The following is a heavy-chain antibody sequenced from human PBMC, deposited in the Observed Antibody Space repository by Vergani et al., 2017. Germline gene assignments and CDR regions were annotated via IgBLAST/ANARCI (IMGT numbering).Heavy chain of an antibody. CDR1: GFNFPSFT. J-gene: IGHJ5*02. Sequence: EAYLVQSGGCLVTPGGSLRLSCAASGFNFPSFTMNWVRQAPGRGLEWISSIKFPPGEIFYADSVKGRFTISRDNVKNVLFLQMENLRAADTGVYFCARDITASVKSPPHPDWFDPWGQGSLVTVSS. CDR2: IKFPPGEI. CDR3: ARDITASVKSPPHPDWFDP. D-gene: IGHD4-17*01. V-gene: IGHV3-21*06.